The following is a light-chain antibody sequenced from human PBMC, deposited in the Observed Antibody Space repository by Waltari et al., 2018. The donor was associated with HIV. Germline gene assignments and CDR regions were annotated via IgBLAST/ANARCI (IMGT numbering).Light chain of an antibody. J-gene: IGKJ1*01. CDR2: KAS. Sequence: DIQMTQSPSTLSASVGDRDSFTCRASQNISNWLAWYQQKPGQAPKLLLYKASTLESGVPSRFSGSGSGTEFTLTISSLQPDDFATYFCQQFSSFSGTFGQGTKVEIK. V-gene: IGKV1-5*03. CDR1: QNISNW. CDR3: QQFSSFSGT.